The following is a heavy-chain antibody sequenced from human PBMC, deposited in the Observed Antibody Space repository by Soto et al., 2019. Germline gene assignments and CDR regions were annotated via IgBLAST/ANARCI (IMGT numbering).Heavy chain of an antibody. Sequence: PGESLKISCKGSGYSLTSYWIGWMRQTPGKGLEWMGMIYLGDSNTRYSPSFEGQVTISADKSISTAYLQWSSLKASDTAMYYCARQFSSGWYYFDYWGQGTLVTVSS. D-gene: IGHD6-19*01. CDR1: GYSLTSYW. J-gene: IGHJ4*02. CDR3: ARQFSSGWYYFDY. CDR2: IYLGDSNT. V-gene: IGHV5-51*01.